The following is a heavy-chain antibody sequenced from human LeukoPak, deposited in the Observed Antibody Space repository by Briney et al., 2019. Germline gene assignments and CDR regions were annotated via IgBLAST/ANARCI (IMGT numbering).Heavy chain of an antibody. J-gene: IGHJ4*02. CDR1: GFTFSSYS. V-gene: IGHV3-23*01. Sequence: GGSLRLSCAASGFTFSSYSMNWVRQAPGKGLEWVSAIRGSGDRTHYADSVKGRFTIPRDNSKNTLYLQMNSLRAEDTAVYHCAKDKRYYDYVWGSYRLDYWGQGTLVTVSS. CDR3: AKDKRYYDYVWGSYRLDY. D-gene: IGHD3-16*02. CDR2: IRGSGDRT.